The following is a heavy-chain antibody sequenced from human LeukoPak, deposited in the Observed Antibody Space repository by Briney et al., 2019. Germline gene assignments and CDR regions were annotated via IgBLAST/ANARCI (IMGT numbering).Heavy chain of an antibody. CDR2: ISGSGGST. V-gene: IGHV3-23*01. J-gene: IGHJ3*02. CDR3: ARESRQLDAFDI. D-gene: IGHD2-2*01. CDR1: GFTFSSYG. Sequence: EGPLRLSCAASGFTFSSYGMSWVRQAPGKGLEWVSAISGSGGSTYYADSVKGRFTISRDNSKNTLYLQMNSLRAEDTAVYYCARESRQLDAFDIWGQGTMVTVSS.